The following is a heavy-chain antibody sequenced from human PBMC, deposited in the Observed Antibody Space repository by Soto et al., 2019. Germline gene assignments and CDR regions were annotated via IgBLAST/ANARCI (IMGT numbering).Heavy chain of an antibody. CDR1: GYTFTTYG. D-gene: IGHD3-22*01. CDR2: ISTYNGNT. Sequence: QVQLVQSGAEVKKPGASVKVSCKASGYTFTTYGMSWVRQAPGQGLDWMGWISTYNGNTKYAERLQGRVTMTTDTTTSTAYMELRSLRSDDTAGHYCARGPTDYYDNSGDYFLDYWGQGTLVTVSS. V-gene: IGHV1-18*01. J-gene: IGHJ4*02. CDR3: ARGPTDYYDNSGDYFLDY.